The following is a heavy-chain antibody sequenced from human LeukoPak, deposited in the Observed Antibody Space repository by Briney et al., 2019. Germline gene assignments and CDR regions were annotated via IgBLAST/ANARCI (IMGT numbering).Heavy chain of an antibody. CDR2: INHRGST. J-gene: IGHJ4*02. CDR1: GGSFSGYY. Sequence: SETLSLTCAVYGGSFSGYYWSWSRQPPGRGLEWIGEINHRGSTNYNPSLKNRVTISVDTSKNQFSLRLSSVTASDPAVYYCARGGSSGYMLWGQGTLVTVSS. V-gene: IGHV4-34*01. D-gene: IGHD2-8*01. CDR3: ARGGSSGYML.